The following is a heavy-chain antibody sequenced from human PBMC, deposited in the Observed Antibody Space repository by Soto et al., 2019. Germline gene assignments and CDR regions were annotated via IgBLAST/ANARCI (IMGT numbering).Heavy chain of an antibody. CDR3: AKSFVWSGYWREDWFGP. D-gene: IGHD3-3*01. CDR1: GFTFSSYA. V-gene: IGHV3-23*01. CDR2: ISGSGGST. J-gene: IGHJ5*02. Sequence: GSLRLSCAASGFTFSSYAMSWVRQAPGKGLEWVSAISGSGGSTYYADSVKGRFTISRDNSKNTLYLQMNSLRAEDTAVYYCAKSFVWSGYWREDWFGPWGQGTLVTVSS.